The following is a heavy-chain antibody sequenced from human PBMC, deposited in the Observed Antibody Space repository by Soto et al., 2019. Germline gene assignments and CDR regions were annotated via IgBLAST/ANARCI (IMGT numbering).Heavy chain of an antibody. CDR3: ARGGWNYVRGAFDI. J-gene: IGHJ3*02. CDR1: GFTFSSYA. D-gene: IGHD1-7*01. V-gene: IGHV3-30-3*01. CDR2: ISYDGSNK. Sequence: PGGSLRLSCAASGFTFSSYAIHWVRQAPGKGLEWVAVISYDGSNKYCADSVKGRFTISRDKSKNTLYLQMNSLRAEDTAVYYCARGGWNYVRGAFDIWGQGTMVTVSS.